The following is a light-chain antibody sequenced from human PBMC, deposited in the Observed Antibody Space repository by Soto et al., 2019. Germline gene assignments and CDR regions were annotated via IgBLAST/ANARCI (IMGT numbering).Light chain of an antibody. Sequence: QSVLTQAACVSGSRGQSITSSCTGTSGDVGDHNYVSWYQQHPGKAPKLMIYEVNKRPSEVSNRFSGSKSGNTASLTISGLRPEDEADYYCNSYTSRYTFVLGTGTKVTVL. V-gene: IGLV2-14*01. CDR3: NSYTSRYTFV. CDR1: SGDVGDHNY. CDR2: EVN. J-gene: IGLJ1*01.